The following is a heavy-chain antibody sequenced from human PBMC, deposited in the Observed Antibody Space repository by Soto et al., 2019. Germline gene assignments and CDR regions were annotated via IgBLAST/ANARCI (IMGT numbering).Heavy chain of an antibody. D-gene: IGHD6-19*01. Sequence: GESLKISCMGSGYKVSTWHNFTSYWIAWVRQMPGEGLEWMGIIYLGDSDTRYSPSFQGQVTISADKSINTVYLQWSSLKASDTAMYYCARTPAAGKYYYGMDVWGKGTRVTVPS. J-gene: IGHJ6*04. CDR2: IYLGDSDT. CDR1: GYKVSTWHNFTSYW. V-gene: IGHV5-51*01. CDR3: ARTPAAGKYYYGMDV.